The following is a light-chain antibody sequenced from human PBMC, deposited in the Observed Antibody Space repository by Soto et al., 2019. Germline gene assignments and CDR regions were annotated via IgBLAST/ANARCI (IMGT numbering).Light chain of an antibody. CDR2: AAS. J-gene: IGKJ2*01. V-gene: IGKV1-39*01. CDR3: QQSYSTPPS. Sequence: ASVGDRVTITCRASQSISSYLNWYQQKPGKAPKLLXXAASXLQSGVPSRFSGSGSGTDFTLTISSLQPEDFATYYCQQSYSTPPSFGQGTKLEIK. CDR1: QSISSY.